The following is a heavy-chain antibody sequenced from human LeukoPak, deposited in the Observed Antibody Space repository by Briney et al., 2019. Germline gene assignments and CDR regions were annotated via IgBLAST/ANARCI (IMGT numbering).Heavy chain of an antibody. CDR1: GFTFSSYA. Sequence: GGSLRLSCAASGFTFSSYAMYRVRQAPGKGLEWVSGIVGSGGSTYYADSVKGRFTISRDNSKNTVYVQMSSLRAEDTAVYYCAKTTAGYSSGRYPGWPVDYWGQGTLVTVSP. D-gene: IGHD6-19*01. V-gene: IGHV3-23*01. J-gene: IGHJ4*02. CDR3: AKTTAGYSSGRYPGWPVDY. CDR2: IVGSGGST.